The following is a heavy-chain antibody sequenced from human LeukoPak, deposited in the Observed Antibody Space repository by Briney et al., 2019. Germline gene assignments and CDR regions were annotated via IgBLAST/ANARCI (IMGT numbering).Heavy chain of an antibody. D-gene: IGHD2-15*01. CDR3: AKDRGYCSGDSCYYSDY. J-gene: IGHJ4*02. Sequence: PGGSLRLSCAASGFTFSSYGMHWVRQAPGKGLEWVAVISYDGSNKYYADSVKGRFTISRDNSKNTLYLQMNSLRAEDTAVYYCAKDRGYCSGDSCYYSDYWGQGTLVTVSS. CDR2: ISYDGSNK. CDR1: GFTFSSYG. V-gene: IGHV3-30*18.